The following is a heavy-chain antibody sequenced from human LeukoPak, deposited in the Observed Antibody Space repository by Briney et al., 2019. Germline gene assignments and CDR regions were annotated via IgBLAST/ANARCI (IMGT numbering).Heavy chain of an antibody. J-gene: IGHJ4*02. CDR2: IYYSGST. V-gene: IGHV4-39*07. Sequence: SETLSLTCTVSGGSISSSSYYWGWIRQPPGKGLEWIGSIYYSGSTYYNPSLKSRVTISVDTSKNQFSLKLSSVTAADTAVYYCAGAGYYRYYFDYWGQGTLVTVSS. CDR3: AGAGYYRYYFDY. D-gene: IGHD3-9*01. CDR1: GGSISSSSYY.